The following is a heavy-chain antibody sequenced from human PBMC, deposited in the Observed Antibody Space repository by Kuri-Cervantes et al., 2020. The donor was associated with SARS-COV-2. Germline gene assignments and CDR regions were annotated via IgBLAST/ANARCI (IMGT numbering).Heavy chain of an antibody. CDR3: VRDGDHWNFDY. CDR1: GFTFSSYW. CDR2: INSDGSST. D-gene: IGHD1-1*01. V-gene: IGHV3-74*01. J-gene: IGHJ4*02. Sequence: GESLKISCAASGFTFSSYWMHWVRQAPGKGLVWVSRINSDGSSTSSADSVKGRFTISRDNAKNTLYLQMNSLRAEDTAVYYCVRDGDHWNFDYWGQGTLVTVSS.